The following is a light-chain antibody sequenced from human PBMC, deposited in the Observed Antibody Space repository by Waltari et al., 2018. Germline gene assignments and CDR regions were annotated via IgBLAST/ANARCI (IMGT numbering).Light chain of an antibody. CDR1: RRGVRSYNL. V-gene: IGLV2-23*01. CDR2: EGT. J-gene: IGLJ3*02. CDR3: CSYVRDITWV. Sequence: ALTQPAPVSGSSGQSITISCTGTRRGVRSYNLVSWYQHHPGKAPKLMIYEGTQRPSGVSDRFSGSKSGDTASLTISGLQAEDEADYYCCSYVRDITWVFGGGTKLTVL.